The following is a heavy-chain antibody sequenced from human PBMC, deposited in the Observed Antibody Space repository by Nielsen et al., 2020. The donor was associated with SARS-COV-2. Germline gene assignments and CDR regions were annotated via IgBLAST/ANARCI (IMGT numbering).Heavy chain of an antibody. D-gene: IGHD2-21*01. CDR3: ARGSILGSFDH. J-gene: IGHJ4*02. CDR2: FLNTGRP. CDR1: GGSISSSLYS. V-gene: IGHV4-39*02. Sequence: SETLSLTCSVSGGSISSSLYSWAWIRQPPGKGLHWIGTFLNTGRPYHSPSLKSRVTLSVDSSKNHFSLILTSVTATDTAVYYCARGSILGSFDHWGQGALVTVS.